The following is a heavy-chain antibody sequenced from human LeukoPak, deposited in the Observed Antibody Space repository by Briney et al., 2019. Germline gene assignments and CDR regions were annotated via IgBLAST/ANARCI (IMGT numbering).Heavy chain of an antibody. CDR3: VTGKIRFLDRSWQMDV. D-gene: IGHD3-3*01. Sequence: ASVKVSCKASVDTFPSYYINWLRQTTGQGLEWMGWMNPNSGNTGYAQKFQGRVTITRNTSISTAYMELSSLRSEDTAVYYRVTGKIRFLDRSWQMDVWGKGTTVTVSS. CDR1: VDTFPSYY. V-gene: IGHV1-8*03. CDR2: MNPNSGNT. J-gene: IGHJ6*04.